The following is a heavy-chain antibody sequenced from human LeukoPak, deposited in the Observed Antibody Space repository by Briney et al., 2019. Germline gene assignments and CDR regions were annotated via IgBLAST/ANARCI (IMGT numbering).Heavy chain of an antibody. CDR2: IYYSGST. CDR3: ARQSGDYDYVWGSYRYTRLDY. D-gene: IGHD3-16*02. J-gene: IGHJ4*02. Sequence: QVQLQESGPGLVKPSQTLSLTCTVSGGSISSGGYYWSWIRQHPGKGLEWIGYIYYSGSTYYNPSLKSRVTISVDTSKNQFSLKLSSVTAADTAVYYCARQSGDYDYVWGSYRYTRLDYWGQGTLVTVSS. V-gene: IGHV4-31*03. CDR1: GGSISSGGYY.